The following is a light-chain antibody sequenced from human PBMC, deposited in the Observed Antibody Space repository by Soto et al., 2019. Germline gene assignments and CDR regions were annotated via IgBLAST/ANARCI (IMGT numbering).Light chain of an antibody. J-gene: IGLJ2*01. CDR1: SSNIGAGYD. CDR2: GNS. Sequence: VLTQPPSVSGAPGQRVTISCTGSSSNIGAGYDVHWYQQLPGTAPKLLIYGNSNRPSGVPDRFSGSKSGTSAALAITGLQAEDEADYLCQTYDTSLSVVVFGGGTKLTVL. CDR3: QTYDTSLSVVV. V-gene: IGLV1-40*01.